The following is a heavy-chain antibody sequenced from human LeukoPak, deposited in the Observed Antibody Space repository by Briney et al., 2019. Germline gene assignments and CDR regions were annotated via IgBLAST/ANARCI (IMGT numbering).Heavy chain of an antibody. D-gene: IGHD3-10*01. Sequence: SETLSLTCTVSGGSISSSSYYRGWIRQPPGKGLEWIGSIYYSGSTYYNPSLKSRVTISVDTSKNQFSLKLSSVTAADTAVYYCARPQDSTRSGEYDWGFDPWARGPRVTVSS. J-gene: IGHJ5*02. CDR1: GGSISSSSYY. V-gene: IGHV4-39*01. CDR2: IYYSGST. CDR3: ARPQDSTRSGEYDWGFDP.